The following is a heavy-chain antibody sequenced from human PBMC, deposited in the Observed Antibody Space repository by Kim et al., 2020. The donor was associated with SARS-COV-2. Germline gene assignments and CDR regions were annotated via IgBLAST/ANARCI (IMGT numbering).Heavy chain of an antibody. J-gene: IGHJ5*02. CDR2: ISAYNGNT. Sequence: ASVKVSCKASGYTFTSYGISWVRQAPGQGLEWMGWISAYNGNTNYAQKLQGRVTMTTDTSTSTAYMELRSLRSDDTAAYYCARDIVATRGFNWFDPWGQGTLVTVSS. CDR1: GYTFTSYG. V-gene: IGHV1-18*04. D-gene: IGHD5-12*01. CDR3: ARDIVATRGFNWFDP.